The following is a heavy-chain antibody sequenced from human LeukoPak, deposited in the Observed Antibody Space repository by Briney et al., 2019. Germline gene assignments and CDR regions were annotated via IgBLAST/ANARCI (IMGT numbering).Heavy chain of an antibody. J-gene: IGHJ5*02. CDR1: GASISRYY. CDR2: IYYSGST. D-gene: IGHD3-22*01. Sequence: PSETLSLTCTVSGASISRYYWSWIRQPPAKGLEWMGYIYYSGSTNYNPSLKSRVTISVDTSKKQFSLRLSSVTAADTAVYYCARDRYYYDSSGYYYQPWGQGTLVTVSS. CDR3: ARDRYYYDSSGYYYQP. V-gene: IGHV4-59*01.